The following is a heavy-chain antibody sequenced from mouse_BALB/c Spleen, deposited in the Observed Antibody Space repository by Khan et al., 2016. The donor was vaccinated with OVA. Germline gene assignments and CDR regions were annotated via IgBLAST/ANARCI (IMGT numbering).Heavy chain of an antibody. Sequence: QVQLQQSGAELAKPGASVKMSCKASGYTFINYWILWVKQRPGQGLEWIGYINPSTGYTEYNQNFKDKATLTAEKSYSTAYMQLSSLKYEDSAVYYCARRGRRWDIGYWGQG. J-gene: IGHJ2*01. CDR3: ARRGRRWDIGY. CDR1: GYTFINYW. V-gene: IGHV1-7*01. D-gene: IGHD3-3*01. CDR2: INPSTGYT.